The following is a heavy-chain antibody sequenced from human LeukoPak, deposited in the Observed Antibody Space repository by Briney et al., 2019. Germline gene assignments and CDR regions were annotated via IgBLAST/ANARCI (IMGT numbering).Heavy chain of an antibody. CDR2: IYYSGSI. CDR1: GGSISSGGYY. J-gene: IGHJ4*02. V-gene: IGHV4-31*03. Sequence: PSETLSLTCTVSGGSISSGGYYWSWIRQHPGKGLEWVVYIYYSGSIYYNPSLKSRVTISVDTSKNQFSLKLSSVTAADTAVYYCARVIGGGSSWYFDYWGQGTLVTVSS. CDR3: ARVIGGGSSWYFDY. D-gene: IGHD6-13*01.